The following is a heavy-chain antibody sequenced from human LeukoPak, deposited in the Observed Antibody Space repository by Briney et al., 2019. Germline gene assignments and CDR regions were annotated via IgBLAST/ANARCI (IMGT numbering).Heavy chain of an antibody. D-gene: IGHD3-16*02. J-gene: IGHJ4*02. CDR3: ARRGHDYVWGSYRTLYY. CDR2: MNPNSGNT. CDR1: GYTFTSYD. V-gene: IGHV1-8*01. Sequence: ASVKVSCKASGYTFTSYDINWVRQATGQGLEWMGWMNPNSGNTGYAQRFQGRVTMTRITSISTAYMELSSLRSEDTAVYYCARRGHDYVWGSYRTLYYWGQGTLVTVSS.